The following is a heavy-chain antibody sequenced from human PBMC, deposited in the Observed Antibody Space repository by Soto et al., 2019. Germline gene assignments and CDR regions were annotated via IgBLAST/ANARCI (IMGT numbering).Heavy chain of an antibody. CDR3: TRDASRDSSARGWFDP. Sequence: PGGSMRLSCAASGFTFRSFTMNWVRPAPGKGPEWVSTFSSNSAYIYYTDALRGRFTISRDNAKNSLQLQMNSLRAEDTAVYYCTRDASRDSSARGWFDPWGPGTLVTVSS. J-gene: IGHJ5*02. D-gene: IGHD6-13*01. V-gene: IGHV3-21*01. CDR1: GFTFRSFT. CDR2: FSSNSAYI.